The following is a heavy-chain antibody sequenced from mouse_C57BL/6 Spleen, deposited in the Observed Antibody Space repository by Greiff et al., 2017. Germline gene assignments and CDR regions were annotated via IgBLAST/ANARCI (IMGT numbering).Heavy chain of an antibody. V-gene: IGHV5-9-1*02. Sequence: EVKLEESGEGLVKPGGSLKLSCAASGFTFSSYAMSWVRQTPEKRLEWVAYISSGGDYIYYADTVKGRFTISRDNARNTLYLQMSSLKSEDTAMYYCTRGDGSSPFAYWGQGTLVTVSA. J-gene: IGHJ3*01. CDR2: ISSGGDYI. CDR3: TRGDGSSPFAY. D-gene: IGHD1-1*01. CDR1: GFTFSSYA.